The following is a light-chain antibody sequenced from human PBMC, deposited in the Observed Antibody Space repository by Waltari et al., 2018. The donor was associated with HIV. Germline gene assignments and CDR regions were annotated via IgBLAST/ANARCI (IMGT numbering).Light chain of an antibody. Sequence: QSVLTQPPSVFGAPGQRVTISCTGSSSNIGADYDVQWYQQVPGTAPKLLVYGNNTRPSGVPDRFSGSKSGTSASLAITGLQAGDGADYYCQSYDSGLSGVVFGGGTRLTVL. CDR2: GNN. CDR3: QSYDSGLSGVV. V-gene: IGLV1-40*01. J-gene: IGLJ2*01. CDR1: SSNIGADYD.